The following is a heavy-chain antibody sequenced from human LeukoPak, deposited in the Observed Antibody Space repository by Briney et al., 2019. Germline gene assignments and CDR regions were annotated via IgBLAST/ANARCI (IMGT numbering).Heavy chain of an antibody. CDR3: ARSLYSSTWYYFDY. D-gene: IGHD6-13*01. J-gene: IGHJ4*02. CDR1: GFTFSSYG. Sequence: PGGSLRLSCAASGFTFSSYGMTWVRQAPGKGLEWVSYISSSSSTIYYADSVKGRFTISRDNSKNTLYLQMNSLRAEDTAMYYCARSLYSSTWYYFDYWGLGTLVTVSS. CDR2: ISSSSSTI. V-gene: IGHV3-48*01.